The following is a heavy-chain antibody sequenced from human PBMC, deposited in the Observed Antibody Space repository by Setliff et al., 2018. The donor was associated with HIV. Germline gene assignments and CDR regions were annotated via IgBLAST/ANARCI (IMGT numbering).Heavy chain of an antibody. Sequence: KSSETLSLTCTVSGGSISSSTYYWGWIRQPPGKGLEWIGSISYVGSTYYNSSLKSRVTISVDTSKNQFSLNLNSVTAADTAVYYCARQGLTMNRGVPAPILYYFDYWGPGILVTVSS. CDR2: ISYVGST. J-gene: IGHJ4*02. D-gene: IGHD3-10*01. V-gene: IGHV4-39*01. CDR3: ARQGLTMNRGVPAPILYYFDY. CDR1: GGSISSSTYY.